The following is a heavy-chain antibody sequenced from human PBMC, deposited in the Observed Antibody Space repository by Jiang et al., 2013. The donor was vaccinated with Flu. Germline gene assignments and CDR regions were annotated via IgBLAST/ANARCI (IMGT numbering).Heavy chain of an antibody. CDR1: GFNFRDYA. CDR2: IRSKIYGGAT. J-gene: IGHJ4*02. CDR3: TRAMEGGYGPSEY. V-gene: IGHV3-49*04. D-gene: IGHD5-12*01. Sequence: VQLLESGGGLVQPGRSLRLSCTVSGFNFRDYAMNWVRQAPGKGLEWVGFIRSKIYGGATEYGASVKGRFTISRDDSKSTAFLQMNSLKTEDTAVYYCTRAMEGGYGPSEYWGQGPWSPSPQ.